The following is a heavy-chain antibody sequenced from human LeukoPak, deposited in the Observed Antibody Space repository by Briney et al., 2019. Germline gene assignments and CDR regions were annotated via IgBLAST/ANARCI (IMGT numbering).Heavy chain of an antibody. D-gene: IGHD5-24*01. V-gene: IGHV3-53*04. CDR3: ARESTPLRGAFDP. CDR2: IDSRDNT. J-gene: IGHJ5*02. CDR1: GFTIRNNH. Sequence: GGSLRLSCAASGFTIRNNHMSWVRQAPGKGLEWVSVIDSRDNTYHADSVKGRFTISRHTSKNTLYLQMNSPRAEDTAVYCCARESTPLRGAFDPWGPGTLVTVSS.